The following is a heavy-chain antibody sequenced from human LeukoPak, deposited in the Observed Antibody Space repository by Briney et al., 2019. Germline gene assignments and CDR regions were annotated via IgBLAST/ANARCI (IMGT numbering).Heavy chain of an antibody. CDR1: GGSISSHY. CDR3: ARDPHSSGYYFDY. V-gene: IGHV4-59*11. J-gene: IGHJ4*02. Sequence: ASETLSLTCTVSGGSISSHYWSWIRQPPGKGLEWIGYIYYSGSTNYNPSLKSRVTISVETSKNQFSLKLSSVTAADTAVYYCARDPHSSGYYFDYWGQGTLVTVSS. D-gene: IGHD3-22*01. CDR2: IYYSGST.